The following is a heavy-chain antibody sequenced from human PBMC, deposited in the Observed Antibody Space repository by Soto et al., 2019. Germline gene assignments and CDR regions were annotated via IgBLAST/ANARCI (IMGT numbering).Heavy chain of an antibody. J-gene: IGHJ5*02. Sequence: GSLRLSCAASGFTFSSYGMHWVRQAPGKGLEWVAVIWYDGSNKYYADSVKGRFTISRDNSKNTLYLQMNSLRAEDTAVYYCAREVSVVNWFDPWGQGTLVTVSS. CDR2: IWYDGSNK. D-gene: IGHD1-20*01. CDR3: AREVSVVNWFDP. CDR1: GFTFSSYG. V-gene: IGHV3-33*01.